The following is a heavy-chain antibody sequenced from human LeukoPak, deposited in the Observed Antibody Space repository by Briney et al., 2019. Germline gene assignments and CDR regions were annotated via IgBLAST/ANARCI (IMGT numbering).Heavy chain of an antibody. V-gene: IGHV3-48*03. J-gene: IGHJ4*02. CDR2: ISSSGSTI. CDR1: GFTFSSYV. Sequence: PGGSLRLSCAASGFTFSSYVMNWVRQAPGKGLEWVSYISSSGSTIYYADSVKGRFTISRDNAKNSLYLQMNSLRAEDTAVYYCARTEVEMATIFFVYWGQGTLVTVSS. CDR3: ARTEVEMATIFFVY. D-gene: IGHD5-24*01.